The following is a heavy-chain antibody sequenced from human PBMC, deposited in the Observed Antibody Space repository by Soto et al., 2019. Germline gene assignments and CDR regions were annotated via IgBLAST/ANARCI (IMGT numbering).Heavy chain of an antibody. CDR3: ARQIADPYYYYYGMAV. Sequence: GGSLKISCKGSGYSFTSYWVGWVSQMPGKGLEWMGIIYPGDSDTRYSPSFQGQVTISADKSISTAYLQWSSLKASDTAMYYCARQIADPYYYYYGMAVWGQGTTVTVSS. D-gene: IGHD6-13*01. CDR2: IYPGDSDT. CDR1: GYSFTSYW. J-gene: IGHJ6*02. V-gene: IGHV5-51*01.